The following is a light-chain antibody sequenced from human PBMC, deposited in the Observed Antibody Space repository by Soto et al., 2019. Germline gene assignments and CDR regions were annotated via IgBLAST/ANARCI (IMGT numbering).Light chain of an antibody. CDR1: QSISSW. J-gene: IGKJ1*01. Sequence: DIQKTQSPSTLFATVRDRVTITCRASQSISSWLAWYQQKPGKAPKLLIYKASSLESGVPSRFSGSGSGTEFTLTISSLQPDDFATYYCQQYNSYSTFGQGTKVDIK. CDR2: KAS. CDR3: QQYNSYST. V-gene: IGKV1-5*03.